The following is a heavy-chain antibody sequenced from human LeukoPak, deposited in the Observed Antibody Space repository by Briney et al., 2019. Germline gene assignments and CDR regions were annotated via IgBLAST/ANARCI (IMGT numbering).Heavy chain of an antibody. V-gene: IGHV4-39*07. Sequence: PSETLSLTCTVSGGSISSSSYYWGWIRQPPGKGLEWIGSIYYSGSTYYNPSLKSRVTISVDTSKNQFSLKLSSVTAADTAVYYCARGWVYYDSSGVNAFDIWGQGTMVTVSS. CDR2: IYYSGST. CDR3: ARGWVYYDSSGVNAFDI. CDR1: GGSISSSSYY. J-gene: IGHJ3*02. D-gene: IGHD3-22*01.